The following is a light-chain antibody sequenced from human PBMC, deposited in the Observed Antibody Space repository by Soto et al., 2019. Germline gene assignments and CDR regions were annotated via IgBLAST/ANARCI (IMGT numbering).Light chain of an antibody. J-gene: IGLJ3*02. CDR1: SSNIGSNT. CDR3: AAWDDSLSGPV. V-gene: IGLV1-44*01. Sequence: QSVLTQPPSASGTPGQRVTISCSGSSSNIGSNTVNWYQHLPGTAPKVLIYSNNQRPSGVPDRFSGYKSGTSASLAISGLQSEDEADYYCAAWDDSLSGPVFGGGTKLTVL. CDR2: SNN.